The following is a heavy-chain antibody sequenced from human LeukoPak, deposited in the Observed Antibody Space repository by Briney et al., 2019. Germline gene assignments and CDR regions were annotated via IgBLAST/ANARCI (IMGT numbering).Heavy chain of an antibody. CDR1: GFTFSSYA. CDR2: ISGSGGST. CDR3: ARDGMLERERYFDY. Sequence: GGSLRLSCAASGFTFSSYAMSWVRQAPGKGLEWVSAISGSGGSTYYADSVKGRFTISRDNSKNTLYLQMNSLRAEDTAVYYCARDGMLERERYFDYWGQGTLVTVSS. V-gene: IGHV3-23*01. J-gene: IGHJ4*02. D-gene: IGHD1-1*01.